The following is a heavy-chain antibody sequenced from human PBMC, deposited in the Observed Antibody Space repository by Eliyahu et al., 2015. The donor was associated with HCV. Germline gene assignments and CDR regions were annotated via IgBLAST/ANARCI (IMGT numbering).Heavy chain of an antibody. CDR1: GFTFSSYA. CDR3: AKETYDILTGYYNPGGYYYGMDV. J-gene: IGHJ6*02. CDR2: ISGSGGST. V-gene: IGHV3-23*01. D-gene: IGHD3-9*01. Sequence: EVQLLESGGGLVQPGGSLRLSCAASGFTFSSYAMXWVRRAPGKALEWVSAISGSGGSTYYADSVKGRFTISRDNSKNTLYLQMNSLRAEDTAVYYCAKETYDILTGYYNPGGYYYGMDVWGQGTTVTVSS.